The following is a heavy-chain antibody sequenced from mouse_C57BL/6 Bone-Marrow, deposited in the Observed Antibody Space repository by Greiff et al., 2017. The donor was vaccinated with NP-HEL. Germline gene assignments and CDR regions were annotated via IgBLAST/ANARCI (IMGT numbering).Heavy chain of an antibody. Sequence: EVKLMESGGGLVKPGGSLKLSCAASGFTFSDYGMHWVRQAPEKGLEWVAYISSGSSTIYYADTVKGRFTISRDNAKNTLFLQMTSLRSEDTAMYYCANHYDGYSRFAYWGQGTLVTVSA. D-gene: IGHD2-3*01. CDR2: ISSGSSTI. J-gene: IGHJ3*01. CDR1: GFTFSDYG. V-gene: IGHV5-17*01. CDR3: ANHYDGYSRFAY.